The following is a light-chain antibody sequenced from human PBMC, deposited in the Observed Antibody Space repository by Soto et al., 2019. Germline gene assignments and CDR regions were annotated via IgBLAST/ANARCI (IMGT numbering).Light chain of an antibody. CDR1: QSVGSY. CDR3: QQRSNWPLT. J-gene: IGKJ4*01. Sequence: EIVLTQSPATLSLSPGERATLSCRASQSVGSYLAWYQQKPGQAPRLLIYDASNRATGIPARFSGSGSGTDFTLTISSLEPEDFAVYYCQQRSNWPLTFGGGTQVEI. CDR2: DAS. V-gene: IGKV3-11*01.